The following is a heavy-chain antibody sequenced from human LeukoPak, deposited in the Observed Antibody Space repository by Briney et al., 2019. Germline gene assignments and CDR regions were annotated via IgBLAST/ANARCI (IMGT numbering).Heavy chain of an antibody. V-gene: IGHV3-30*02. D-gene: IGHD3-3*01. CDR3: AKDQDDFWSGYSQSPLDY. J-gene: IGHJ4*02. Sequence: GRSLRLSCAASGFTFSSYGMHWVRQAPGKGLEWVAFIRYDGSNKYYADSVKGRFTISRDNSKNTLYLQMNSLRAEDTAVYYCAKDQDDFWSGYSQSPLDYWGQGTLVTVSS. CDR1: GFTFSSYG. CDR2: IRYDGSNK.